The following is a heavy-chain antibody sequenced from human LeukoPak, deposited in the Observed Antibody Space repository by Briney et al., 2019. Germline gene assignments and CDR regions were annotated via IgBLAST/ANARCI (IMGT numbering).Heavy chain of an antibody. V-gene: IGHV3-23*01. CDR3: AKRSSGYYLPVYYFDY. CDR1: GSTFSSYA. D-gene: IGHD3-22*01. Sequence: GGSLRLSCAASGSTFSSYAMSWVRQAPGKGLEWVSAISGSGGSTYYADSVKGRFTISRDNSKNTLYLQMNSLRAEDTAVYYCAKRSSGYYLPVYYFDYWGQGTLVTVSS. J-gene: IGHJ4*02. CDR2: ISGSGGST.